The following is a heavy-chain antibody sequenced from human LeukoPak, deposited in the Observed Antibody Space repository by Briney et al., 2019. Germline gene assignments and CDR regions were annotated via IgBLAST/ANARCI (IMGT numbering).Heavy chain of an antibody. Sequence: SETLSLTCMVSGSISGYYWIWIRQPPGKRLESIVYIFNSCSSNYNPSLESRVTISVDRSKNQFSLDLSSVTAADTAVYYCARQKCTSTSCIIRNAFDIWGQGKMVTVSS. V-gene: IGHV4-59*08. D-gene: IGHD2-2*01. CDR1: GSISGYY. CDR2: IFNSCSS. J-gene: IGHJ3*02. CDR3: ARQKCTSTSCIIRNAFDI.